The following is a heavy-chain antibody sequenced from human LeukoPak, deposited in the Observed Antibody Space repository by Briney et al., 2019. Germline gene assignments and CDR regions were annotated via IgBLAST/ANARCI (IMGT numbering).Heavy chain of an antibody. J-gene: IGHJ4*02. CDR3: ARNNWGIDY. D-gene: IGHD7-27*01. CDR1: GFTFRNHW. CDR2: ITSDGSDT. V-gene: IGHV3-74*01. Sequence: PGGSLRLSCVASGFTFRNHWMHWVRQVPGKGLVWVARITSDGSDTSHADSVEGRFTISRDNAKDTLYLQVNSLRVEDTAVYYCARNNWGIDYWGQGTLVAVSS.